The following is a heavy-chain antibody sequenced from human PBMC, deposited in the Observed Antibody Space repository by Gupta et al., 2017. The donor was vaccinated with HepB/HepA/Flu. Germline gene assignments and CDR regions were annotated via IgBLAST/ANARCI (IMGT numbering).Heavy chain of an antibody. V-gene: IGHV3-53*01. Sequence: EVQMVESGGGLIQPGGSLRLSCAASGFTVSSNYMSWVRQAPGKGLEWVSLMYSGGSTYYADSEKGRFTISRDNTKNTLYLQMNSLRPEDTAVYYCARVTPIVDWGQGTLVTVSS. D-gene: IGHD2-21*01. J-gene: IGHJ4*02. CDR3: ARVTPIVD. CDR2: MYSGGST. CDR1: GFTVSSNY.